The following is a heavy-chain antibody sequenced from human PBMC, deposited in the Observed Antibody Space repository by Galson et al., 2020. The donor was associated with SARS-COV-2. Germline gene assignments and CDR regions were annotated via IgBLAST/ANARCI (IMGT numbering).Heavy chain of an antibody. CDR1: GASISSLAYS. D-gene: IGHD3-10*01. Sequence: ASETLSLTCAVSGASISSLAYSWSWIRQSPGKGLEWIGYIYHSGSTSYNPSLQSRLQISVDTSQSQFSLTLTSVTAADTAIYYCARSVFGSGRLFDYWGPGTLVTVSS. CDR3: ARSVFGSGRLFDY. V-gene: IGHV4-30-2*06. J-gene: IGHJ4*02. CDR2: IYHSGST.